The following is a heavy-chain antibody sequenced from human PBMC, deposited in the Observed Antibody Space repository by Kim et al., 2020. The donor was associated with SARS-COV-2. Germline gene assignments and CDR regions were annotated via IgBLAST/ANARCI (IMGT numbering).Heavy chain of an antibody. CDR3: ARRGSYGSNNGMDV. D-gene: IGHD1-26*01. Sequence: ASVKVSCKASGYNFTSYGITWVRQAPGQGLEWMGWISGHDGNTKSAQKFQIRATLTTDTSTSTAYMELGSLRSDDTAVYYCARRGSYGSNNGMDVWGQGTMVTVSS. CDR2: ISGHDGNT. V-gene: IGHV1-18*01. CDR1: GYNFTSYG. J-gene: IGHJ6*02.